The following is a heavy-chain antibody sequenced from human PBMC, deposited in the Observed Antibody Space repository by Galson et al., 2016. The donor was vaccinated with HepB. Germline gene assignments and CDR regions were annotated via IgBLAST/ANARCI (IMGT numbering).Heavy chain of an antibody. V-gene: IGHV3-74*01. D-gene: IGHD6-19*01. CDR1: GFTFGSYW. J-gene: IGHJ4*01. CDR2: ISSDGGST. Sequence: SLRLSCAASGFTFGSYWMHWIRQAPGKGLVWVSRISSDGGSTGYADSVKGRFTIPRDNATNPQYLQMKSLRAEDTAVYYCARVRSGWYFDIWGQGTLVTVSS. CDR3: ARVRSGWYFDI.